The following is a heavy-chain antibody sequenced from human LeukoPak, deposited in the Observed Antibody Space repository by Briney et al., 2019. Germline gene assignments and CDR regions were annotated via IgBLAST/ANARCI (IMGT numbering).Heavy chain of an antibody. CDR2: ISSSSSYI. CDR3: ARDPPVVRGLWGPY. Sequence: GGSLRLSCAASGFTFSSYSMNWVRQAPGKGLEWVSSISSSSSYIYYADSVKGRFTISRDNAKNSLYLQMNSLRAEDTAVYYCARDPPVVRGLWGPYWGQGTLVTVSS. J-gene: IGHJ4*02. CDR1: GFTFSSYS. D-gene: IGHD3-10*01. V-gene: IGHV3-21*01.